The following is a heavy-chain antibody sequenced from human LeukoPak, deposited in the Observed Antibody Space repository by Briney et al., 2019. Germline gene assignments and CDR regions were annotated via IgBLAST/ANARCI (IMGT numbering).Heavy chain of an antibody. V-gene: IGHV3-21*01. Sequence: GGSLRLSCAASGFTFSSYSMNWVRQAPGKGLEWVSSISSSSSYIYYADSVKGRFTISRDNAKNSLYLQMNSLRAEDTAVYYCAGEGSDWNYYYYMDVWGKGTTVTISS. CDR2: ISSSSSYI. CDR1: GFTFSSYS. D-gene: IGHD6-19*01. J-gene: IGHJ6*03. CDR3: AGEGSDWNYYYYMDV.